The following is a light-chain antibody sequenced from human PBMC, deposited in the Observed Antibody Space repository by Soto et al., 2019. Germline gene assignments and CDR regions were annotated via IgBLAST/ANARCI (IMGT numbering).Light chain of an antibody. CDR1: QTISTW. V-gene: IGKV1-5*01. Sequence: DIQLIQSPPTLSASVGGRVTITCLAIQTISTWMAWYQQKPGKAPKLLFYDASTLQSGVASRLSVSGSGTEFTLIISGLQPDDSATYYCQQYTNTNNPWMFGQGTKVDIK. CDR3: QQYTNTNNPWM. CDR2: DAS. J-gene: IGKJ1*01.